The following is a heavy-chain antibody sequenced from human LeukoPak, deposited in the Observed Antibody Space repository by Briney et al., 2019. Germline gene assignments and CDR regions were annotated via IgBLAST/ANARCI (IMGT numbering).Heavy chain of an antibody. CDR1: GFTFSSYA. CDR2: ISGSGDNT. J-gene: IGHJ4*02. D-gene: IGHD2-21*02. CDR3: AKESGDCGADCLALNDY. Sequence: PGGSLRLSCAASGFTFSSYAMSWVRQAPGKGLEWVSAISGSGDNTYYADSVKGRFTISRDSSTNTLYLQMSSLRAEDTAVYFCAKESGDCGADCLALNDYWGQGTLVTVSS. V-gene: IGHV3-23*01.